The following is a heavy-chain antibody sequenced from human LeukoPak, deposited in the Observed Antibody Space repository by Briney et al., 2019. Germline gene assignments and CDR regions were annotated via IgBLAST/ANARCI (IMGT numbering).Heavy chain of an antibody. CDR3: ARRAPLSGHFDI. CDR1: GYSFSSYW. D-gene: IGHD2/OR15-2a*01. Sequence: GESLKISCKGSGYSFSSYWIGWVRQMPGKGLEWMGSIYPGDSETIYSPSFQGQVTISADKSINTAYLQWSSLKASDTAIYYCARRAPLSGHFDIWGQGTMFTVSS. CDR2: IYPGDSET. V-gene: IGHV5-51*01. J-gene: IGHJ3*02.